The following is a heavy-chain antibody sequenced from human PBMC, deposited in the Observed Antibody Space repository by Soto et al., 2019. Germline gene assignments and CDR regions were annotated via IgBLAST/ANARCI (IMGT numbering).Heavy chain of an antibody. J-gene: IGHJ2*01. D-gene: IGHD6-6*01. CDR3: AKDITSSLNWYLDL. Sequence: RGSLILSCAASGFTFSRYAMSWFRQAPGMGLEWVSAISGTGITTYYADSVRGRFTISRDNSNNTLYLQMNSLRAEDTAIYYCAKDITSSLNWYLDLWGRGTLVTVYS. V-gene: IGHV3-23*01. CDR1: GFTFSRYA. CDR2: ISGTGITT.